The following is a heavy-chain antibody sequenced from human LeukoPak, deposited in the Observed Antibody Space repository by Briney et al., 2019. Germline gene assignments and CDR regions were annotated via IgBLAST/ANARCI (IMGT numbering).Heavy chain of an antibody. V-gene: IGHV4-39*01. J-gene: IGHJ4*02. CDR1: GGSISSSIYY. Sequence: SETLSLTCTVSGGSISSSIYYWGWIRQPPGKGLEWIGSIYYSGSTYYNPSLKSRVTISVDTSKNQFSLKLSSVTAADTAVYYCARLSGSPANFDYWGQGTLVTVSS. D-gene: IGHD1-1*01. CDR2: IYYSGST. CDR3: ARLSGSPANFDY.